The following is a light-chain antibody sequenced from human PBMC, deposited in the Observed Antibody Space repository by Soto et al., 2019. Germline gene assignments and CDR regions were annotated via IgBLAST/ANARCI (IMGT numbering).Light chain of an antibody. CDR2: AAS. V-gene: IGKV1-39*01. CDR3: EQSYATPYT. CDR1: QNIGKY. J-gene: IGKJ2*01. Sequence: DIQMTQSPSSQSAVVGDRVTITCRASQNIGKYLYWYQQKPGKAPNLLIYAASSLQSGVPPRFSGSGSGTDFTLTISSLQPEDFATYYCEQSYATPYTFGQGTKLEIK.